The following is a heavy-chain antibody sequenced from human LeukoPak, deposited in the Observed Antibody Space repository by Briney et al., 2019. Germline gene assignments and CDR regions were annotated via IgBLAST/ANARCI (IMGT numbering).Heavy chain of an antibody. CDR3: SRGTDAYKCGNS. Sequence: PSETLSRTCAVYGGSFSVYYWTWIRQPPGKGLEWIGEIHYSGRINYNPSLKSRLPISADTPNNHFSLKMNSVTAADTAVYYCSRGTDAYKCGNSWGQGTLVTVSS. CDR1: GGSFSVYY. V-gene: IGHV4-34*01. CDR2: IHYSGRI. D-gene: IGHD5-24*01. J-gene: IGHJ4*02.